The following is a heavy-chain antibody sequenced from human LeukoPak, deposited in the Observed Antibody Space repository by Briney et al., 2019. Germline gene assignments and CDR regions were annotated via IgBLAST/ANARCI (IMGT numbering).Heavy chain of an antibody. Sequence: KPSETLSLTCTVSGGSISSSSNFWGWIRQPPGKGLEWIGSISYSGSTYYNPSLKSRVTISVDTSKNQFSLKLSSVTAADTAVYYCARGVSYYDSSGYYNEYFQHWGQGTLVTVSS. D-gene: IGHD3-22*01. CDR3: ARGVSYYDSSGYYNEYFQH. CDR1: GGSISSSSNF. CDR2: ISYSGST. J-gene: IGHJ1*01. V-gene: IGHV4-39*01.